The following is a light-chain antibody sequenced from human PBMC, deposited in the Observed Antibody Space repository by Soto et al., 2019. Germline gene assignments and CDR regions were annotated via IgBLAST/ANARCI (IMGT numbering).Light chain of an antibody. Sequence: EIVLTQSPATLSLSPGERATLSCRASRNIRNNLAWYQNKSGESPRILLSDASTRATGVHVRFSGSGSGTDFTLTISSRQQEDFAVYYCQQRDTWPPLTFGPGTKVEIK. CDR2: DAS. CDR3: QQRDTWPPLT. J-gene: IGKJ3*01. V-gene: IGKV3-11*01. CDR1: RNIRNN.